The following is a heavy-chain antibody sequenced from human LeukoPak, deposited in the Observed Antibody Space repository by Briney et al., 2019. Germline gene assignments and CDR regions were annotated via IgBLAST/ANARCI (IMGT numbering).Heavy chain of an antibody. CDR1: GFTLRSNY. CDR3: ARSVFYDGSAHFDY. V-gene: IGHV3-53*01. Sequence: GGSLRLSCAASGFTLRSNYMSWVRQAPGKGLEWVSVIYSGGSTYYPESVPGRFTISRDNSKNTLYLQMNSLRAEDTAVYYCARSVFYDGSAHFDYWGQGTLVTVSS. J-gene: IGHJ4*02. D-gene: IGHD3-10*01. CDR2: IYSGGST.